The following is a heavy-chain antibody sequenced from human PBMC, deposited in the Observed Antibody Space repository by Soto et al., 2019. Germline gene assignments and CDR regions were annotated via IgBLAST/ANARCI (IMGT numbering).Heavy chain of an antibody. V-gene: IGHV4-34*01. CDR3: AGEVEVGTLPFDY. CDR2: INHSVST. Sequence: PSETLSLTCAVYGGSFSGYYWSWIRQPPGKGLEWIGEINHSVSTNYNPSLKSRVTISVDTSKNQFSLKLSSVTAADTAVYYCAGEVEVGTLPFDYWGQGTLVTVSS. CDR1: GGSFSGYY. J-gene: IGHJ4*02. D-gene: IGHD2-15*01.